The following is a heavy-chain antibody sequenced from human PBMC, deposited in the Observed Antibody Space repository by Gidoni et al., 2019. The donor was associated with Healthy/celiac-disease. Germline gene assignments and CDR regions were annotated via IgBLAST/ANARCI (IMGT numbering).Heavy chain of an antibody. D-gene: IGHD6-19*01. V-gene: IGHV4-39*01. J-gene: IGHJ3*02. CDR2: IYSSGST. CDR1: GGASSSSSYY. CDR3: ASTQTLRPAGAFDI. Sequence: QLPLQESGPGLVKPWGTLSRTCTGSGGASSSSSYYWGWIRQPPGKGLEWLGSIYSSGSTYYNPALKSRGTISVDTSKNQFSLKLSSVTAADTAAYYCASTQTLRPAGAFDIWGQGTMVTVSS.